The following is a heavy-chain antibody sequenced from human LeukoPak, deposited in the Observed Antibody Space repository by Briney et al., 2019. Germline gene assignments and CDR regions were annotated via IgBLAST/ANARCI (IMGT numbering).Heavy chain of an antibody. CDR1: GGSFSGYY. V-gene: IGHV4-34*01. Sequence: SETLSLTCAVYGGSFSGYYWSWIRQPPGKGLEWIGEINHSGSTNYNPSLKSRVTISVDTSKNQFSLKLSSVTAADTAVYYCASACSSGFDYWDQGTLVTVSS. CDR2: INHSGST. D-gene: IGHD6-19*01. CDR3: ASACSSGFDY. J-gene: IGHJ4*02.